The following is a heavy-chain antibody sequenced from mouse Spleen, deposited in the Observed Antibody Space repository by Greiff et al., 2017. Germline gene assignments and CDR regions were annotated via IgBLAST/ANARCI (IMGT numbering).Heavy chain of an antibody. J-gene: IGHJ1*01. D-gene: IGHD1-1*02. CDR3: ARLLWYWYFDV. Sequence: VQLQQSGPELVKPGASVKISCKASGYTFTDYNMHWVKQSHGKSLEWIGYIYPYNGGTGYNQKFKSKATLTVDNSSSTAYMELRSLTSEDSAVYYCARLLWYWYFDVWGAGTTVTVSS. CDR2: IYPYNGGT. V-gene: IGHV1S29*02. CDR1: GYTFTDYN.